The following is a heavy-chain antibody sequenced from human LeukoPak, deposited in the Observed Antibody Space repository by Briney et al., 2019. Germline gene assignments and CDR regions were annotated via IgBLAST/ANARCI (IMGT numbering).Heavy chain of an antibody. D-gene: IGHD1-26*01. CDR3: ARAAYSGSYHSDY. CDR1: GDSISSYY. V-gene: IGHV4-59*01. CDR2: IYYSGST. Sequence: SSETLSLTCTVSGDSISSYYWSWIRQPPGKGLEWIGYIYYSGSTNYNPSLKSRVTISVDTSKNQFSLKLSSVTAADTAVYYCARAAYSGSYHSDYWGQGTLVTVSS. J-gene: IGHJ4*02.